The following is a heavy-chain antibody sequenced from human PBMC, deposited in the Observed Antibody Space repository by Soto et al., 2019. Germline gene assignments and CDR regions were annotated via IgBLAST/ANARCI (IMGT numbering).Heavy chain of an antibody. CDR3: ATEYYYHMDV. Sequence: EVQLVESGGGLIQPGGSLRLSCAASGFIVSSKYMSWVRQAPGKGLEWVSVISNGGDTYYADSVKGRFTISRDNSKNTLYLHMNSPSAEDTAVYYCATEYYYHMDVWGHGTTVTVSS. CDR2: ISNGGDT. V-gene: IGHV3-53*01. J-gene: IGHJ6*01. CDR1: GFIVSSKY.